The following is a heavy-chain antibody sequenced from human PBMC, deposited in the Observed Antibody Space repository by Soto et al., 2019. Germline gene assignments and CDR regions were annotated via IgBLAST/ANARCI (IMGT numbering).Heavy chain of an antibody. V-gene: IGHV1-46*01. CDR2: INPGGGAT. D-gene: IGHD3-22*01. Sequence: ASVKVSCKASGYIFTNYYIYWVRQAPGQGLEYIGIINPGGGATDYAQKFQGRVTISRDNSKNTLYLQMNSLRAEDTAVYYCARDGNSLTYYYDSSGYPGAYWGQGTLVTVSS. CDR1: GYIFTNYY. J-gene: IGHJ4*02. CDR3: ARDGNSLTYYYDSSGYPGAY.